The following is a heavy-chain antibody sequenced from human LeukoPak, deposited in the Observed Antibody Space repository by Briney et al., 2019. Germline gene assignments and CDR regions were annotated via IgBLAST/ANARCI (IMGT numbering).Heavy chain of an antibody. D-gene: IGHD6-19*01. CDR3: AKGGSIGDRSGPRGYFDY. J-gene: IGHJ4*02. CDR1: GFTFSSYA. Sequence: GGSLRLSCAASGFTFSSYAMSWVRQAPGKGLEWVSGISGSGGSTYYADSVKGRFTISRDNSKNTLYLQMNSLRAEDTAVYYCAKGGSIGDRSGPRGYFDYWGQGTLVTVSS. CDR2: ISGSGGST. V-gene: IGHV3-23*01.